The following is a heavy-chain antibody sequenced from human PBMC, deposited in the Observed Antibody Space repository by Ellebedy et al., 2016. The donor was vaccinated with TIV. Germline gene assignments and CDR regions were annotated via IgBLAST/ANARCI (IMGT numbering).Heavy chain of an antibody. CDR2: IYSGGST. Sequence: GESLKISXAASGFTVSSNYMSWVRQAPGKGLEWVSVIYSGGSTYYADSVKGRFTISRDNSKNTLYLQMNSLRAEDTAVYYCATLKGGARGWGQGTLVTVSS. D-gene: IGHD3-16*01. V-gene: IGHV3-66*01. CDR3: ATLKGGARG. CDR1: GFTVSSNY. J-gene: IGHJ4*02.